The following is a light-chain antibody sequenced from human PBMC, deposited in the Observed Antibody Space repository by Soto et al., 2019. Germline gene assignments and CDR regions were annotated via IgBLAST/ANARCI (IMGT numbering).Light chain of an antibody. CDR2: AAY. CDR3: QQYNRYPRP. Sequence: DIQMTQFPSSLSASVGDRVNITCRASQGISPGVAWYQQKPERAPKYLIYAAYRLQSGVPPRFSGSGSETDFTLTISSLQPEDSATYYCQQYNRYPRPFGQGPKVQIQ. V-gene: IGKV1D-16*01. CDR1: QGISPG. J-gene: IGKJ1*01.